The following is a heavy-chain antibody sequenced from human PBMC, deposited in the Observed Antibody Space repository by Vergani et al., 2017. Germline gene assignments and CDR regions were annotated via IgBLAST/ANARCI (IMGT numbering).Heavy chain of an antibody. Sequence: EVQLVESGGGLVQPGGSLRLSCAASGFTFSSYAMHWVRQAPGKGLEYVSAISSNGGSTYYANSVKGRFTISRDNSKNTLYLQMGSLRAEDMAVYYCARDPPNCSSTSCQYWYFDLWGRGTLVTVSS. D-gene: IGHD2-2*01. V-gene: IGHV3-64*01. CDR2: ISSNGGST. J-gene: IGHJ2*01. CDR1: GFTFSSYA. CDR3: ARDPPNCSSTSCQYWYFDL.